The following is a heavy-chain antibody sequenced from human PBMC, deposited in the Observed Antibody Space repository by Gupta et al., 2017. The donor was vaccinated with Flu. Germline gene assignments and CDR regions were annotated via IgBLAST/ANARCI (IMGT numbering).Heavy chain of an antibody. CDR1: GDSVSSSTST. CDR3: ARMTWATMPAVVDC. J-gene: IGHJ4*02. D-gene: IGHD5-12*01. V-gene: IGHV6-1*01. Sequence: QVQLQQSGPGLVKPSQTLSLTCAISGDSVSSSTSTWNWIRQSPSRGVEWLGRTYYRSKWYFEYAVSVKSRITINPDTSKNQFFLQLNSVTPEDAAVYYCARMTWATMPAVVDCWGQEILVTVSS. CDR2: TYYRSKWYF.